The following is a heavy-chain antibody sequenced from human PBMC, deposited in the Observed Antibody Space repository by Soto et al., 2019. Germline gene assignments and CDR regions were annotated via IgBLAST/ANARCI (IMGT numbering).Heavy chain of an antibody. V-gene: IGHV1-18*01. CDR2: ISGHNGNT. J-gene: IGHJ4*02. Sequence: QVQLMQSGPEVKEPGASVKLSCKASGYTFSNYGLSWVRQAPGQGLEWMGWISGHNGNTIYAQKPQDRVTMTTDTSTRTAYMELRSLRSDDTAVYYCARQPRYSYADSWGPGTLVTVSS. CDR3: ARQPRYSYADS. D-gene: IGHD5-18*01. CDR1: GYTFSNYG.